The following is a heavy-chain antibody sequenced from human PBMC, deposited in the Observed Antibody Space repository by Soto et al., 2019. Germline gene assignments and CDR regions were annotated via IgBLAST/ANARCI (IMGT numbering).Heavy chain of an antibody. CDR1: GFTFSTYG. CDR3: AKGAVTTSLYYFDY. V-gene: IGHV3-30*18. J-gene: IGHJ4*02. D-gene: IGHD4-17*01. CDR2: ISSDGSEK. Sequence: QVQLVESGGGVVQPWRSLRLSCAASGFTFSTYGVHWVRQAPGKGLEWVAVISSDGSEKYYAGSVKGRFSISRDNSKSTLYLQMDSLRAEDTAVYYCAKGAVTTSLYYFDYWGQGTLVTVSS.